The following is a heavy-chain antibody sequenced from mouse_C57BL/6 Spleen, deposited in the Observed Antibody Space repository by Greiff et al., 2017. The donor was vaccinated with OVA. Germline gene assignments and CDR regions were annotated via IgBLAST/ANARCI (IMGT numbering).Heavy chain of an antibody. CDR1: GFSLTSYG. CDR2: IWGDGST. Sequence: QVQLQQSGPGLVAPSQSLSITCTVSGFSLTSYGVSWVRQPPGKGLEWLGVIWGDGSTNYHSALISRRSISKDNSKSQVFLKLISLQTDDTATYYCAKRDWDGWYFDVWGTGTTVTVSS. CDR3: AKRDWDGWYFDV. J-gene: IGHJ1*03. V-gene: IGHV2-3*01. D-gene: IGHD4-1*01.